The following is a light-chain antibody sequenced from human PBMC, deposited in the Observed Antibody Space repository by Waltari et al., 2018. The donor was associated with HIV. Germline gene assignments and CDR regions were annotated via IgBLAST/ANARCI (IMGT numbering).Light chain of an antibody. J-gene: IGLJ3*02. CDR1: SSNIGSNT. CDR3: ATWDDSLNGWV. CDR2: SYG. V-gene: IGLV1-44*01. Sequence: QSVLNQAPSASGTPGQRVTISCSGSSSNIGSNTVTWYQQSPGTAPKLLIYSYGQRPSGVPERFSGSKSATSASLAISGLRSEDEADYYCATWDDSLNGWVFGGGTKLTVL.